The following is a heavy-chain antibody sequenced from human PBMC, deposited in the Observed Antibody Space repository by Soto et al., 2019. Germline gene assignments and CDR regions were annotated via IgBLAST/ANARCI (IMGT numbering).Heavy chain of an antibody. V-gene: IGHV3-23*01. D-gene: IGHD2-21*01. CDR2: VTGGAGQI. CDR3: AKDAVYNDGLWLMDS. CDR1: GFTISTDA. Sequence: LRVSCAAAGFTISTDAMTLVRPAPGKWLECVSGVTGGAGQIHDADCVNVLVTIPKDNSKNTLYVQISNLRDEDTALYYCAKDAVYNDGLWLMDSWGQGTLVT. J-gene: IGHJ5*02.